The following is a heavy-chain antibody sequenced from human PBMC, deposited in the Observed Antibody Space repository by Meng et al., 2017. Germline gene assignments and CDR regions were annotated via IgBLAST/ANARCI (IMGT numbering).Heavy chain of an antibody. Sequence: VQLVQSGAEVKKPGASLKVSCKPSGYSFTAYYIHWLRQAPGQGLEWMGRIDPNSGVTEYAHKFHGRVTVTGDTSISTAYMELRRLTSDDTAVYYCARDEDISAAGKLFGDYWGQGTLVTVSS. CDR2: IDPNSGVT. CDR3: ARDEDISAAGKLFGDY. J-gene: IGHJ4*02. CDR1: GYSFTAYY. D-gene: IGHD6-13*01. V-gene: IGHV1-2*06.